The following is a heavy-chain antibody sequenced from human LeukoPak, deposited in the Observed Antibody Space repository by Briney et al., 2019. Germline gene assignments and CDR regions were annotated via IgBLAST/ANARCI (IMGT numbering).Heavy chain of an antibody. CDR3: ARASYCSDGSCYSDY. D-gene: IGHD2-15*01. V-gene: IGHV1-18*01. CDR2: ISAYNGNT. CDR1: GYTFTSYS. J-gene: IGHJ4*02. Sequence: ASVQVSCKASGYTFTSYSISWVRQAPGQELEWMGWISAYNGNTIYAQKVQGRVTMTTDTSTSTAYMELRSLKSDDTAVYYCARASYCSDGSCYSDYWGQGTLVTVSS.